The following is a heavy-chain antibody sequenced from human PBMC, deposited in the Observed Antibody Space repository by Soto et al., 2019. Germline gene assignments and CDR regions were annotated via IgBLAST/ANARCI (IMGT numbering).Heavy chain of an antibody. V-gene: IGHV4-59*01. CDR3: ARGNGVLRFLEWFPPYYYYGMDV. CDR2: IYYSGST. CDR1: GGSISSYY. D-gene: IGHD3-3*01. J-gene: IGHJ6*02. Sequence: PSETLSLTCTVSGGSISSYYWSWIRQPPGKGLEWIGYIYYSGSTNYNPSLKSRVTISVDTSKNQFSLKLSSVTAADTAVYYCARGNGVLRFLEWFPPYYYYGMDVWGQGTTVTVAS.